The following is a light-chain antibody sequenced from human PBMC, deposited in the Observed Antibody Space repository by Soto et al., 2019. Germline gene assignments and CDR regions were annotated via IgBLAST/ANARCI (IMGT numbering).Light chain of an antibody. CDR1: QSVTYN. Sequence: EIVMTQSPATLSVSPGETATLSCRASQSVTYNLAWYQQKPGQGPRLLIYGAFTRATGIPARFSGSGSGTEFTLTISSLQSEDFAVYYCQQYKNWLPLTFGGGTKVEIK. CDR2: GAF. CDR3: QQYKNWLPLT. J-gene: IGKJ4*01. V-gene: IGKV3-15*01.